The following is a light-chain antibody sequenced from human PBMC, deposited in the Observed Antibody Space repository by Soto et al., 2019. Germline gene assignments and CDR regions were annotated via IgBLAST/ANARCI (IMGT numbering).Light chain of an antibody. CDR1: GSDVGYYNY. Sequence: QSALTQPASVSGSPGQSITISCTGTGSDVGYYNYVSWYQQHPGKAPKLMIYDVIHRPSGVSNRFSGSKSGNTASLTISGLQTEDEADYYCSSYSISATPVVFGGGTMLTVL. CDR2: DVI. V-gene: IGLV2-14*01. CDR3: SSYSISATPVV. J-gene: IGLJ2*01.